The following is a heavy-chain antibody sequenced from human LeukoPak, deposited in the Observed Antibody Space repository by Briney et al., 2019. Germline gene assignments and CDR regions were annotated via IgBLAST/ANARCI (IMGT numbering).Heavy chain of an antibody. J-gene: IGHJ4*02. V-gene: IGHV4-39*01. Sequence: KPSQTLSLTCTVSGGSISSSSYYWGWIRQPPGKGLEWIGSIYYSGSTYYNPSLKSRVTISVDTSKNQFSLKLSSVTAADTAVYYCARHGSNYPPDYWGQGTLVTASS. D-gene: IGHD4-11*01. CDR1: GGSISSSSYY. CDR2: IYYSGST. CDR3: ARHGSNYPPDY.